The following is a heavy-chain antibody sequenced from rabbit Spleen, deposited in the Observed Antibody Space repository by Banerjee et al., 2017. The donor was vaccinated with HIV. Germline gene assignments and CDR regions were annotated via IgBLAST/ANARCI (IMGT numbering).Heavy chain of an antibody. CDR3: ARDLDGVIGWNFGW. J-gene: IGHJ4*01. CDR1: GFDFSSYG. D-gene: IGHD1-1*01. Sequence: QEQLMESGGGLVQPGGSLKLSCKASGFDFSSYGVSWVRQAPGKGLEWIGYINPLFGTTYYATWAKGRFTFSKTSSTTVTLQMTSLTAADTATYFCARDLDGVIGWNFGWWGPGTLVTVS. CDR2: INPLFGTT. V-gene: IGHV1S39*01.